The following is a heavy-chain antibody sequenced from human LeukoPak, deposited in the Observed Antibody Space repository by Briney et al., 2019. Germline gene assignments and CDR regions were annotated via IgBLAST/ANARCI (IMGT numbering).Heavy chain of an antibody. V-gene: IGHV3-30*18. CDR3: AKMDGRDGYNSYYYYGMDV. CDR2: ISYDGSNK. D-gene: IGHD5-24*01. J-gene: IGHJ6*02. CDR1: GFTFSSYG. Sequence: PGGSLRLSCAASGFTFSSYGMHWVRQAPGKGLEWVAVISYDGSNKYYADSVKGRFTISRDNSKNTLYLQMNSLRAEDTAVYYCAKMDGRDGYNSYYYYGMDVWGQGTTVTVSS.